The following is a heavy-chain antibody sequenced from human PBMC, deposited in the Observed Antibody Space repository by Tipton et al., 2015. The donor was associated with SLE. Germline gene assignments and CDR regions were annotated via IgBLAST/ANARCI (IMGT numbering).Heavy chain of an antibody. V-gene: IGHV3-21*01. Sequence: SLRLSCAASGFTFSSYSMNWVRQAPGKGLEWVSSISSSSSYIYYADSVKGRFTISRDNAKNSLYLQMNSLRAEDTAVYYCARAAYCGGDCRGGDFQHWGQGTLVTVSS. CDR2: ISSSSSYI. J-gene: IGHJ1*01. CDR1: GFTFSSYS. CDR3: ARAAYCGGDCRGGDFQH. D-gene: IGHD2-21*02.